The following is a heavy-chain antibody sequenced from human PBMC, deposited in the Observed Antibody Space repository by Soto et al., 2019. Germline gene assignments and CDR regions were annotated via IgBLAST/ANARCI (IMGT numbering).Heavy chain of an antibody. D-gene: IGHD3-22*01. CDR1: GYTFTSYG. V-gene: IGHV1-18*01. J-gene: IGHJ5*02. CDR3: ARETTHEYYYDSSANLVGSNWFDP. Sequence: ASVKVSCKASGYTFTSYGISWVRQAPGKGLEWMGWISAYNGNTNYAQKFQGRVTITADESTSTAYMELSSLRSEDTAVYYCARETTHEYYYDSSANLVGSNWFDPWGQGTLVTVSS. CDR2: ISAYNGNT.